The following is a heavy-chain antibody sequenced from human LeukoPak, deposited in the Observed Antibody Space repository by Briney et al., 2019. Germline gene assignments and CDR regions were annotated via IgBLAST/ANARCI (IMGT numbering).Heavy chain of an antibody. D-gene: IGHD6-13*01. V-gene: IGHV3-30*18. J-gene: IGHJ4*02. CDR3: AKDSWYSSSWSQYYFGY. CDR1: GFTFSSYG. Sequence: GGSLRLSCGASGFTFSSYGMHWVRQAPGKGLEWVAVISYDGSNKYYADSVKGRFTISRDNSKNTLYLQMNSLRAEDTAVYYCAKDSWYSSSWSQYYFGYWGQGTLVTVSS. CDR2: ISYDGSNK.